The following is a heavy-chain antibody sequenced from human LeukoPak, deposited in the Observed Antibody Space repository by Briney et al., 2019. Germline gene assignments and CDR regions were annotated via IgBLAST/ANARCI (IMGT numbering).Heavy chain of an antibody. CDR3: AKDRAAFGGVIDIAFDY. V-gene: IGHV3-9*01. CDR1: GFTFDDYA. CDR2: IRWNSGSI. J-gene: IGHJ4*02. Sequence: GGSLRLSCAASGFTFDDYAMDWVRQARGKGLEWVSGIRWNSGSIGYADSVKGRFTISRDNAKNSLYLQMNSLRAEDTALYYCAKDRAAFGGVIDIAFDYWGQGTLVTVSS. D-gene: IGHD3-16*02.